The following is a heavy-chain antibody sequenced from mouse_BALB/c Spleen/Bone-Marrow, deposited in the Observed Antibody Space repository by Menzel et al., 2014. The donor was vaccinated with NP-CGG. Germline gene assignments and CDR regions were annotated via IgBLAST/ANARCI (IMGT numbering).Heavy chain of an antibody. CDR2: ISYSGGT. CDR3: ARTHYYGWFDS. CDR1: GDSITSGY. Sequence: EVQVVESGPSLVKPSQTLSLPCSVTGDSITSGYWNWIRKFPGNKLEYMGFISYSGGTYYNPSLRSRISITRDTSKNQYYLQLNSVTTEDTATYFCARTHYYGWFDSWGQGTTLTVSS. J-gene: IGHJ2*01. D-gene: IGHD1-2*01. V-gene: IGHV3-8*02.